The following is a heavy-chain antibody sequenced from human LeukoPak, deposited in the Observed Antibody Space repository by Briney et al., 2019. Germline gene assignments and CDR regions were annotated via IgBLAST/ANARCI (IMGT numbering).Heavy chain of an antibody. CDR3: AKDRGPGTSAYDY. D-gene: IGHD3-10*01. V-gene: IGHV3-23*01. CDR1: GFSFSSYA. J-gene: IGHJ4*02. CDR2: ISGSGGST. Sequence: PGGSLRLSCAASGFSFSSYAMSWVRQAPGKGLEWVSGISGSGGSTYYADSVKGRFNISRDNSKNTLYLQMNSLRAEDTAVYYCAKDRGPGTSAYDYWGQGTLVTVSS.